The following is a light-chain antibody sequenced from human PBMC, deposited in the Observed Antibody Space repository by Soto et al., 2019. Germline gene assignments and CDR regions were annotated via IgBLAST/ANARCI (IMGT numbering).Light chain of an antibody. J-gene: IGKJ2*01. V-gene: IGKV1-33*01. CDR2: DAS. Sequence: YHRRPGKAPKLLITDASTLQTGVPPRFRGSGAGTDFSFTISRLQPEDFGEYYCQQYENVPTFGQGTKVKIK. CDR3: QQYENVPT.